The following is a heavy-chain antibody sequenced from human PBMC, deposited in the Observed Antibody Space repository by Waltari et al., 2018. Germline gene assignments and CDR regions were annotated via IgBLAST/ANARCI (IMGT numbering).Heavy chain of an antibody. CDR2: IIPVLGTT. D-gene: IGHD2-2*01. V-gene: IGHV1-69*05. Sequence: QVQLVQSGAEVKKPGSSVKVSCKASVATFSSYVITWVRQAPGQGLEWMGGIIPVLGTTNYAQKFQCRVTISTDVSTTTAYIDLSRLRSDDTAVYYCARGWLEVGPFDYWGQGTLVTVSS. J-gene: IGHJ4*02. CDR3: ARGWLEVGPFDY. CDR1: VATFSSYV.